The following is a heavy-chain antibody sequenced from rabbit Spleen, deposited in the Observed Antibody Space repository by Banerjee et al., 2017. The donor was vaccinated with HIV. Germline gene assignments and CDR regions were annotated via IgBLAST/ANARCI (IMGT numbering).Heavy chain of an antibody. CDR3: ARDLTDAIGWNFNL. CDR1: GFSFSSDSD. D-gene: IGHD1-1*01. CDR2: IYTGSSGRT. Sequence: QQLVESGGGLVKPGAPLTLSCKASGFSFSSDSDMCWVRQAPGKGLEWIACIYTGSSGRTYYASWAKGRFSISKTSSTTVTLQMTSLTAADTATYFCARDLTDAIGWNFNLWGQGTLVTVS. J-gene: IGHJ4*01. V-gene: IGHV1S40*01.